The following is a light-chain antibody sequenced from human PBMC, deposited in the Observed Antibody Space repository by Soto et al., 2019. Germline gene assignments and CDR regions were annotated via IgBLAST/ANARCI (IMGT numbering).Light chain of an antibody. V-gene: IGLV2-14*02. CDR3: QSYDSSLSRRWV. J-gene: IGLJ3*02. CDR1: SSDFGTYNL. Sequence: QSALTQPASVSGSPGQSITISCTGTSSDFGTYNLVSWYQQYPGKAPKLIIYEGTKRPPGVSDRFSGSESGNTASLTISGLQTEDEADYYCQSYDSSLSRRWVFGGGTQLTVL. CDR2: EGT.